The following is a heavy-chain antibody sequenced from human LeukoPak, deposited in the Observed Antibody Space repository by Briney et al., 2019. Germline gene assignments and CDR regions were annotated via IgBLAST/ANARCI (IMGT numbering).Heavy chain of an antibody. Sequence: GGSLRLSCAASGFTFSSYDMNWVRQAPGKGLVWVSRINTDGSSTNYADSVRGRFTVSRDNAKNTLYLQMNSLRVEDTAVYYCARVIGWHEPFELWGHGTLVTVSS. J-gene: IGHJ3*01. CDR1: GFTFSSYD. CDR2: INTDGSST. CDR3: ARVIGWHEPFEL. D-gene: IGHD2-15*01. V-gene: IGHV3-74*01.